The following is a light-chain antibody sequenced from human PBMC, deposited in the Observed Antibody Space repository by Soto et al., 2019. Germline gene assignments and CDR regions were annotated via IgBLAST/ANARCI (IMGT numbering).Light chain of an antibody. CDR1: NSGVVNYEY. Sequence: QSVLSQPASVSGSPGQSITISCTGINSGVVNYEYVSWYQQFPDKAPKLMIYEVDNRPSGVSIRFSGSKSGNTASLTISGLLAEDEADYYCSSYAHGSTYVFGTGTKVTVL. J-gene: IGLJ1*01. CDR3: SSYAHGSTYV. CDR2: EVD. V-gene: IGLV2-14*01.